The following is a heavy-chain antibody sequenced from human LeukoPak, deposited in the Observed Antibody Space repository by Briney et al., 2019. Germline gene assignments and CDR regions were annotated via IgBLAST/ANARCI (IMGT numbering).Heavy chain of an antibody. D-gene: IGHD3-22*01. Sequence: GRSLRLSCAASGFAFRSYGLHWVRQAPGKGLEWVASISSTSGNIFHADSVKGRFTISRDNAKQSLYLQMNSLRAEDTAVYYCARDGHYDSSGYSSVYWGQGTLVTVSS. V-gene: IGHV3-21*01. CDR2: ISSTSGNI. J-gene: IGHJ4*02. CDR3: ARDGHYDSSGYSSVY. CDR1: GFAFRSYG.